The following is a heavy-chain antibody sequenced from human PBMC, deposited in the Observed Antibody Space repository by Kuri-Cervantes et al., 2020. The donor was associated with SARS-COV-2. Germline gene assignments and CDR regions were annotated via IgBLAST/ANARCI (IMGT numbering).Heavy chain of an antibody. CDR2: IKSKTDGGTT. CDR1: GFTFSNAW. J-gene: IGHJ3*02. Sequence: GESLKISCAASGFTFSNAWMSWVRQAPGKGLEWVGRIKSKTDGGTTDYAAPVKGRFTISRDDSKNTLYLQMNSLKTEDTAVYYCTTDKDLGSGGAFDSWGQGTMVTVSS. CDR3: TTDKDLGSGGAFDS. V-gene: IGHV3-15*01. D-gene: IGHD3-10*01.